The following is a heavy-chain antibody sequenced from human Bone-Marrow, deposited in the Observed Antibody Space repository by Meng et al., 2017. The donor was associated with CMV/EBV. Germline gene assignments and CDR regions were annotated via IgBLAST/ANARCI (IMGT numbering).Heavy chain of an antibody. CDR1: GYTFTAYY. V-gene: IGHV1-2*02. CDR2: INPNSGDT. J-gene: IGHJ5*02. D-gene: IGHD1-26*01. Sequence: ASVKVSCKASGYTFTAYYMHWVRQAPGQGLEWMGWINPNSGDTKYVQKFQGRVTMTRDTSISTAYMELSRLTSDDTAVYYCALGRRAIGGSHYGLAWFDPWGHGTLVTVSS. CDR3: ALGRRAIGGSHYGLAWFDP.